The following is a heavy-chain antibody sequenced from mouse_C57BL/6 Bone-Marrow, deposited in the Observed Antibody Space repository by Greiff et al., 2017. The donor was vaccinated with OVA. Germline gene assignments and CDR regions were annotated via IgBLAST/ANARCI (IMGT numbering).Heavy chain of an antibody. CDR3: ARSELMTTDWYFDV. CDR2: IHPNSGST. V-gene: IGHV1-64*01. Sequence: QVQLQQSGAELVKPGASVKLSCKASGYTFTSYWMHWVKQRPGQGLEWIGMIHPNSGSTNYNEKFKSKATLTVDKSSSTAYMQLSSLTSEDSAVYCCARSELMTTDWYFDVWGTGTTVTVSS. CDR1: GYTFTSYW. D-gene: IGHD1-1*01. J-gene: IGHJ1*03.